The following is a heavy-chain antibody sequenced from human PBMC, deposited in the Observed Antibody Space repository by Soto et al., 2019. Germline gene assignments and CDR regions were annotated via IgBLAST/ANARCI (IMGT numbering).Heavy chain of an antibody. Sequence: VQLVESGGGLVQPGGSLRLSCAASGFTFSTYWMTWVRQAPGKGLEWVASIKEDGGAQFYVDFVKGRFTISRDNAKNSLFLQMNSRRAEDTAVFDCATEGFRGDCSGGSCRRNDYWGQGAMVTVSS. CDR3: ATEGFRGDCSGGSCRRNDY. D-gene: IGHD3-10*01. J-gene: IGHJ4*02. V-gene: IGHV3-7*01. CDR1: GFTFSTYW. CDR2: IKEDGGAQ.